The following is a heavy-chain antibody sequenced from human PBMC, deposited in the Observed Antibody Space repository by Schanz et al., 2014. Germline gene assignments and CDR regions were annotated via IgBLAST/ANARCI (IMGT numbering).Heavy chain of an antibody. V-gene: IGHV1-8*01. CDR2: MNPDSGNT. CDR3: ARDRDQWDGNYLDY. Sequence: QVQLVQSGAEVKNPGASVKVSCKTSGYTFTSYDISWVRQATGQGLEWMGWMNPDSGNTGYAKRIRCRVTMTTDTATSTVYMELRSLTSDDSAVYYCARDRDQWDGNYLDYWGQGTLVTVSS. D-gene: IGHD1-26*01. J-gene: IGHJ4*02. CDR1: GYTFTSYD.